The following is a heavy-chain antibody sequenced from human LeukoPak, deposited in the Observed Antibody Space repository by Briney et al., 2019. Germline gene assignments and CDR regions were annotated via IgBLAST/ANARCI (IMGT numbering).Heavy chain of an antibody. CDR3: ARENYYGTGSPKHFDY. D-gene: IGHD3-10*01. J-gene: IGHJ4*02. CDR1: DGSLGDSTFY. Sequence: SETLSLTCTVSDGSLGDSTFYWGWIRQPPAKGLEWIGSSHYSGSTYYNPSLKSRVTISVDTSKNQFSLKLSSVAAADTAVYYCARENYYGTGSPKHFDYWGQGTLVTVSS. V-gene: IGHV4-39*07. CDR2: SHYSGST.